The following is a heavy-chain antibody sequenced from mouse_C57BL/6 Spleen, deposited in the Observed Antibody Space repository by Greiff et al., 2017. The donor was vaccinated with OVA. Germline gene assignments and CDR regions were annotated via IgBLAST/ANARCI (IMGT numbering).Heavy chain of an antibody. CDR1: GYAFSSYW. D-gene: IGHD1-1*01. Sequence: QVQLKQSGAELVKPGASVKISCKASGYAFSSYWMNWVKQRPGKGLEGIGQIYPGDGDTNYNGKFKGKATLTADKSSSTAYMQLSSLTSEDSAVYFCADGSSFAMDYWGQGTSVTVSS. CDR3: ADGSSFAMDY. CDR2: IYPGDGDT. J-gene: IGHJ4*01. V-gene: IGHV1-80*01.